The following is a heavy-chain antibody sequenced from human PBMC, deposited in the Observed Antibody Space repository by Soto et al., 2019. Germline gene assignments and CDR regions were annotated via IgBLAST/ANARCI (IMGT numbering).Heavy chain of an antibody. V-gene: IGHV3-30-3*01. CDR1: GFTFSSYA. D-gene: IGHD2-2*01. Sequence: QVQLVESGGGVVQPGRSLRLSCAASGFTFSSYAMHWVRQAPGKGLEWVAVISYDGSNKYYADSVKGRSTISRDNSKNTLYLQMNSLRAEDTAVYYCARDPEGYCSSTSCYESLSAYYFDYWGQGTLVTVSS. CDR2: ISYDGSNK. J-gene: IGHJ4*02. CDR3: ARDPEGYCSSTSCYESLSAYYFDY.